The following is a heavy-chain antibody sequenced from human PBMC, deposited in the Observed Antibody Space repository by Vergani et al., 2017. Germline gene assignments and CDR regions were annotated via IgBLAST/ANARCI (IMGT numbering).Heavy chain of an antibody. D-gene: IGHD3/OR15-3a*01. V-gene: IGHV3-11*06. CDR2: ISSSSSYT. CDR3: ARVDRDQIRDWFDY. CDR1: GFTFSDYY. J-gene: IGHJ4*02. Sequence: QVQLVESGGGLVKPGGSLRLSCAASGFTFSDYYMSWIRQAPGKGLEWVSYISSSSSYTNYEDSVKGRFTISRDNAKNSLDLQMNSLRAEDTAVYYCARVDRDQIRDWFDYWGQGTLVTVSS.